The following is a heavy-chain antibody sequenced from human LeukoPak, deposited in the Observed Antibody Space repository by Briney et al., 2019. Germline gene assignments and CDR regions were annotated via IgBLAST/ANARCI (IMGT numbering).Heavy chain of an antibody. Sequence: SATLSLTCTVSGGSISSYYWSWIRQPPGKGLEWIGYIYYSGSTNYNPSLKSRVTISVDTSKNQFSLKLSSVTAADTAVYYCAREGIPRGFDIWGQGTMVTVSS. V-gene: IGHV4-59*01. J-gene: IGHJ3*02. CDR1: GGSISSYY. CDR3: AREGIPRGFDI. D-gene: IGHD3-10*01. CDR2: IYYSGST.